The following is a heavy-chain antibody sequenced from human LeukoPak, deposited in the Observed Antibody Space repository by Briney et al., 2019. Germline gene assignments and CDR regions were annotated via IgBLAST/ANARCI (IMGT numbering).Heavy chain of an antibody. V-gene: IGHV3-73*01. J-gene: IGHJ4*02. CDR1: GFTFSDSA. CDR2: IRSKSNSYVT. CDR3: TRPQIDYGDYFDY. D-gene: IGHD4-17*01. Sequence: GGSLRPSCAGSGFTFSDSAVHWVRQASGKGLEWVARIRSKSNSYVTAFAASVKGRFTISRDDSKNTAYLQMNSLKTEDTAVYYCTRPQIDYGDYFDYWGQGTVVTVSS.